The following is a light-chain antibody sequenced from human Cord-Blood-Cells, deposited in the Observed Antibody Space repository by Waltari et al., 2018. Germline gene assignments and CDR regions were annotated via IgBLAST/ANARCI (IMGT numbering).Light chain of an antibody. Sequence: DIQMTQSPSSLSASVGDRVTITFRASQVISNYLAWYQQKPGKVPKLLIYAASTLQSGVPSLFSGSGSGTDFTLTISSLQPEDVAAYYGQKYNSAPITFGHGTRLEIK. CDR1: QVISNY. CDR3: QKYNSAPIT. V-gene: IGKV1-27*01. J-gene: IGKJ5*01. CDR2: AAS.